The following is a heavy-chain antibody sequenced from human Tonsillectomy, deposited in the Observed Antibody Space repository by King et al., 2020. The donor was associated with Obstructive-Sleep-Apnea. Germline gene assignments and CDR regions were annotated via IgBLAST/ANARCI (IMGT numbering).Heavy chain of an antibody. Sequence: VQLVESGGGLVQPGRSLRISCATSGFTFEDYGMHWVRQAPGKGLEWVSGISWNSGSIAYADSVKGRFTISRDNAKNSLYLQMNSLRGEDTALYYCVKEIGSGYAGDYYGMDVWGQGTTVTVSS. J-gene: IGHJ6*02. V-gene: IGHV3-9*01. CDR1: GFTFEDYG. D-gene: IGHD5-12*01. CDR2: ISWNSGSI. CDR3: VKEIGSGYAGDYYGMDV.